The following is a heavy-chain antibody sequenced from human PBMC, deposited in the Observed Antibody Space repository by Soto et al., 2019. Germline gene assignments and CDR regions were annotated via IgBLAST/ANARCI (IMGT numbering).Heavy chain of an antibody. J-gene: IGHJ6*02. CDR1: GGTFSSYA. Sequence: ASVKVSCKASGGTFSSYAISWVRQAPGQGLEWMGGIIPIFGTANYAQKFQGRVTITADESTSTAYMELSSLRSEDTAVYYCARMRELRHYYYYGMDVWGQGTTVTVSS. CDR3: ARMRELRHYYYYGMDV. CDR2: IIPIFGTA. D-gene: IGHD1-26*01. V-gene: IGHV1-69*13.